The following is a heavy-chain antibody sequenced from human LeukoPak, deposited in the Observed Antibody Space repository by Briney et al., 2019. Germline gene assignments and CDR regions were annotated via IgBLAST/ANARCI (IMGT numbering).Heavy chain of an antibody. Sequence: ASVKVSCKASGYTFTSYGISWVRQAPGQGLEWMGWINPNSDGINHVQKFRGRVTMTRDTSISTAYMELSSLRSDDTAIYYCARVKALGIVGSTTVLDPWGQGTLVTVSS. CDR2: INPNSDGI. V-gene: IGHV1-2*02. J-gene: IGHJ5*02. D-gene: IGHD1-26*01. CDR1: GYTFTSYG. CDR3: ARVKALGIVGSTTVLDP.